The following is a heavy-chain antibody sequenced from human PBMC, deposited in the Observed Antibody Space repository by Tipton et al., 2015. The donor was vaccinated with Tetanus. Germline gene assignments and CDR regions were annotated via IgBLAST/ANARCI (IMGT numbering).Heavy chain of an antibody. CDR2: IGFRGNT. V-gene: IGHV3-13*01. J-gene: IGHJ4*02. Sequence: SLRLSCAASGFDFRNYDMHWVRQAPGKGLGWVSLIGFRGNTHYADSVKGRFTISRDNSRNSLYLQMSSLRDDDTAMYYCVRDDSGRGLDYWGKGTLVTVSS. D-gene: IGHD3-10*01. CDR1: GFDFRNYD. CDR3: VRDDSGRGLDY.